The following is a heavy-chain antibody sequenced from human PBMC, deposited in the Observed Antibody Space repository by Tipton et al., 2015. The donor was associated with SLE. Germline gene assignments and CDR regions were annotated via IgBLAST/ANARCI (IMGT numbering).Heavy chain of an antibody. Sequence: TLSLTCIVSGGSISNYYWSWIRQPAGKGLEWIGGIFASGTTNYNSSLKSRISMSVDTSKNQFSLKLSSVTAADTAVYYCAREPTRTGYWYFDLWGRGTLVTVSS. CDR3: AREPTRTGYWYFDL. CDR1: GGSISNYY. J-gene: IGHJ2*01. CDR2: IFASGTT. V-gene: IGHV4-4*07. D-gene: IGHD1-7*01.